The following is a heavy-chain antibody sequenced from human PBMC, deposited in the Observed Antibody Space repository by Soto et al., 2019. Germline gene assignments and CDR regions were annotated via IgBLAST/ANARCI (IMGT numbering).Heavy chain of an antibody. V-gene: IGHV3-53*01. CDR3: ATFTVAGMDYYYYGVDV. CDR1: GFTVSSNY. Sequence: GGSLRLSCAASGFTVSSNYMSWVRQAPGKGLEWVSIIYSGGTTYYADSVKGRFTISGDNPKNTLYLQMNFLRAEDTAVYYCATFTVAGMDYYYYGVDVWGQGTTVTVSS. D-gene: IGHD6-19*01. J-gene: IGHJ6*02. CDR2: IYSGGTT.